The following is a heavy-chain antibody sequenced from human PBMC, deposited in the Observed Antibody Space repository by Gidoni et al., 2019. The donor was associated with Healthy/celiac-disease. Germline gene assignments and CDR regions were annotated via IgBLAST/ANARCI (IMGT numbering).Heavy chain of an antibody. V-gene: IGHV3-23*01. CDR2: ISGSGGST. CDR3: AKSPTESGGIYYYYYYMDV. J-gene: IGHJ6*03. Sequence: EVQLLESGGGLVQPGGSLRLACAASGFTFSTDAMSWVRQAPGKGLEWVSAISGSGGSTYYADSVKGRFTISRDNSKNTLYLQMNSLRAEDTAVYYCAKSPTESGGIYYYYYYMDVWGKGTTVTVSS. D-gene: IGHD3-16*01. CDR1: GFTFSTDA.